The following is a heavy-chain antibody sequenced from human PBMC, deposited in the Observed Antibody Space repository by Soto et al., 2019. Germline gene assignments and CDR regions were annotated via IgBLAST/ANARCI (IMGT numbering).Heavy chain of an antibody. CDR3: ARGIAAGYDY. CDR1: GYTFSTLD. D-gene: IGHD6-13*01. CDR2: MSPKSGNT. V-gene: IGHV1-8*01. J-gene: IGHJ4*02. Sequence: ASVKVSCKASGYTFSTLDINWVRQATGQGLEWMGWMSPKSGNTGYAQKFQDRVTMTRDTSISTAYMELSSLTSDDTAVYYCARGIAAGYDYWGQGTLVTVSS.